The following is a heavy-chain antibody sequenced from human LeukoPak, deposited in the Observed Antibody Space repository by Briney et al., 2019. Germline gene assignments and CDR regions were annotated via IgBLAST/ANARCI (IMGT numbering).Heavy chain of an antibody. CDR2: ISGSGGST. V-gene: IGHV3-23*01. D-gene: IGHD3-22*01. Sequence: GGSLRLSCAAPGFTFSTYGMSGFRKAPGKGLEGVPAISGSGGSTYYADSVKGRFTIPRDNSKNTLYLQMNSLRAEDTAVYYCAKAFGDYYDSSGSWDYWGQGTLVTVSS. CDR3: AKAFGDYYDSSGSWDY. J-gene: IGHJ4*02. CDR1: GFTFSTYG.